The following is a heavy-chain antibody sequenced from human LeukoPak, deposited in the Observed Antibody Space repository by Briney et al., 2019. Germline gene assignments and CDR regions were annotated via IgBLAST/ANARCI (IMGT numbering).Heavy chain of an antibody. Sequence: GGSLRLSCAASGFTFSNYWMHWVRQAPGKGPVWVSRIKSDGSGTRFADSVQGRFTISRDNGTNTLYLQMNSLRAEDTAVYYCARGAFDGDADWGQGTLVTVSS. CDR2: IKSDGSGT. CDR3: ARGAFDGDAD. D-gene: IGHD3-9*01. V-gene: IGHV3-74*01. J-gene: IGHJ4*02. CDR1: GFTFSNYW.